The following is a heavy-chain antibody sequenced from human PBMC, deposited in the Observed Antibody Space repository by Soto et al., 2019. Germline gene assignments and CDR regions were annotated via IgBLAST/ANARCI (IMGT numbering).Heavy chain of an antibody. CDR2: TYYRSKWYN. D-gene: IGHD6-19*01. V-gene: IGHV6-1*01. J-gene: IGHJ6*02. CDR1: GVSVSSNSAA. Sequence: PSQTLSLTCAISGVSVSSNSAAWNWIRQSPSRGLEWLGRTYYRSKWYNDYAVSVKSRITINPDTSKNQFSLQLNSVTPEDTAVYYCARGASGYSSGWYYYYGMDVWGQGTTVTVSS. CDR3: ARGASGYSSGWYYYYGMDV.